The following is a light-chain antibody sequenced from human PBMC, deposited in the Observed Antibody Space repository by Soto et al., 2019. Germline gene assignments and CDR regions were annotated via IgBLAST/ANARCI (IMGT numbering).Light chain of an antibody. CDR3: QQRSDWPPIT. CDR1: RTVNNY. V-gene: IGKV3-11*01. CDR2: DAF. Sequence: EIVLTQSPATLSLSPGERATLSCRASRTVNNYLAWYQQKPGQAPRLLIYDAFFRAAGIPARFSGRGSGTDFTLTISNLEPEDFAVYFCQQRSDWPPITFGQGTRVELK. J-gene: IGKJ5*01.